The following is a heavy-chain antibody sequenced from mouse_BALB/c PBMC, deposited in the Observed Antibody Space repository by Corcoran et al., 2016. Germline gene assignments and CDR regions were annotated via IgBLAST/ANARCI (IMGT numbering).Heavy chain of an antibody. CDR1: GYTFTNYG. J-gene: IGHJ4*01. CDR3: KREPYAMDY. CDR2: INTYTGEP. V-gene: IGHV9-1*02. Sequence: QIQLVQSGPELKKPGETVKISCKASGYTFTNYGMNWVKQAPGKGLKWMGWINTYTGEPTYADDFKGRFAFSLETSASTAYMQINNIKNEEMATYFLKREPYAMDYWGEGTSVTVSS.